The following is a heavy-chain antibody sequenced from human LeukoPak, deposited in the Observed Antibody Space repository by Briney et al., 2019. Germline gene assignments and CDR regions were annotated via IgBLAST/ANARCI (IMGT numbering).Heavy chain of an antibody. CDR2: ISGSGGST. Sequence: QSGGSLRLSCAASGFTFSSYAMSWVRQAPGKGLEWVSAISGSGGSTYYADSVKGRFTISRDNSKNTLYLQMNSLRAEDTAVYYCARDYRDYGDYVGVGVTDYWGQGTLVTVSS. CDR3: ARDYRDYGDYVGVGVTDY. CDR1: GFTFSSYA. J-gene: IGHJ4*02. D-gene: IGHD4-17*01. V-gene: IGHV3-23*01.